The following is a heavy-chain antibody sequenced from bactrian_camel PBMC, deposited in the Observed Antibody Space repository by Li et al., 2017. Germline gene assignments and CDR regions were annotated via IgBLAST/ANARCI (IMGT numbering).Heavy chain of an antibody. CDR1: GRTDSSTL. Sequence: HVQLVESGGGAVQSGGSLRLSCAASGRTDSSTLCMGLYRQAPGEEREGVAAIEAGGSAYYADSVNGRFTISRDNAKNTLYPQMNSLKTEDTSMYYCAKSSGNTYPTYDYWGQGTQVTVS. D-gene: IGHD2*01. CDR3: AKSSGNTYPTYDY. J-gene: IGHJ4*01. CDR2: IEAGGSA. V-gene: IGHV3S53*01.